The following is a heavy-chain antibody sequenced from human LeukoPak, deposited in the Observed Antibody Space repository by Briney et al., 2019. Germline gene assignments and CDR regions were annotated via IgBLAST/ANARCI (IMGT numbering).Heavy chain of an antibody. CDR3: ARHESSGSGY. V-gene: IGHV5-51*01. Sequence: GESLKISCQGSGYSFSVYWIAWVRQMPGKGLEWIGVIYPGDSDTRYSPSLEGQVTISVDKSISTAYLQWSSLKASDTAMYYCARHESSGSGYWGQGTLVTVSS. J-gene: IGHJ4*02. D-gene: IGHD6-25*01. CDR2: IYPGDSDT. CDR1: GYSFSVYW.